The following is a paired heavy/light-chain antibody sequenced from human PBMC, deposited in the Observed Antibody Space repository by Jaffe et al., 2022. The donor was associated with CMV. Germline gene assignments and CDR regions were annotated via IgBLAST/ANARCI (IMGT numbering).Heavy chain of an antibody. D-gene: IGHD1-1*01. CDR2: IKQDGSEK. V-gene: IGHV3-7*01. CDR1: GFTFSSYW. CDR3: ARGGRAVNGTYYYYGMDV. Sequence: EVQLVESGGGLVQPGGSLRLSCAASGFTFSSYWMSWVRQAPGKGLEWVANIKQDGSEKYYVDSVKGRFTISRDNAKNSLYLQMNSLRAEDTAVYYCARGGRAVNGTYYYYGMDVWGQGTTVTVSS. J-gene: IGHJ6*02.
Light chain of an antibody. V-gene: IGKV2-28*01. CDR3: MQALQPSLT. Sequence: DIVMTQSPLSLPVTPGEPASISCRSSQSLLHSNGYNYLDWYLQKPGQSPQLLIYLGSNRASGVPDRFSGSGSGTDFTLKISRVEAEDVGVYYCMQALQPSLTFGGGTKVEIK. J-gene: IGKJ4*01. CDR1: QSLLHSNGYNY. CDR2: LGS.